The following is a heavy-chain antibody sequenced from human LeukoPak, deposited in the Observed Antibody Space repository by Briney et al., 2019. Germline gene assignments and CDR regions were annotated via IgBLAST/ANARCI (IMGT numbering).Heavy chain of an antibody. D-gene: IGHD6-19*01. CDR2: INHSGST. CDR3: ARLKGYSSGWYPSYYFDY. J-gene: IGHJ4*02. CDR1: GGSFSGYY. V-gene: IGHV4-34*01. Sequence: SETLSLTCAVYGGSFSGYYWSWIRQPPGKGLEWIGEINHSGSTNFNPSLKSRVTISVDTSKNQFSLKLSSVTAADTAVYYCARLKGYSSGWYPSYYFDYWGQGTLVTVSS.